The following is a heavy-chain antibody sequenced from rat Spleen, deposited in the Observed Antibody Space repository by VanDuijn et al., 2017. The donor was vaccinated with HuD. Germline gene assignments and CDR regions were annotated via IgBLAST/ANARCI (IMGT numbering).Heavy chain of an antibody. V-gene: IGHV2-1*01. J-gene: IGHJ1*01. CDR1: GFSLASNS. Sequence: QVQLKESGPGLVQPSQTLSLPCTVSGFSLASNSVHWVRQPPGKGLAWMGGLWGDGSTDYNSPLKSRLSFSRDTSKSQIFLKMNSPQTDDTAIYLCNRSNWDLPYWYFDFWGPGTMVTVSS. D-gene: IGHD5-1*01. CDR2: LWGDGST. CDR3: NRSNWDLPYWYFDF.